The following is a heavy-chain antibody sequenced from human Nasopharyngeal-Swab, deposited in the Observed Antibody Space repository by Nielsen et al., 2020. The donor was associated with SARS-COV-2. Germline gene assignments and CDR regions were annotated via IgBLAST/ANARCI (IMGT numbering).Heavy chain of an antibody. CDR2: ISYDGSNK. CDR1: GFTFSSYG. V-gene: IGHV3-30*18. D-gene: IGHD4-17*01. CDR3: AKGGHGDRLDFDY. Sequence: GESLKISCAASGFTFSSYGMHWVRQDPGKGLEWVALISYDGSNKYYADSVKGRFTISRDNSKNTLYLQMNSLRAEDTAVYYCAKGGHGDRLDFDYWGQGTLVTVSS. J-gene: IGHJ4*02.